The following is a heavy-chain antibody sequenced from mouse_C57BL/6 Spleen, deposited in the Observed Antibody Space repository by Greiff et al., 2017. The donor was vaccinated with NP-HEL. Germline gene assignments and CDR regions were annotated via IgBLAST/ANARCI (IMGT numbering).Heavy chain of an antibody. CDR1: GFTFSSYA. CDR2: ISDGGSYT. D-gene: IGHD2-12*01. J-gene: IGHJ4*01. Sequence: EVNVVESGGGLVKPGGSLKLSCAASGFTFSSYAMSWFRQTPEKRLVWVATISDGGSYTYYPDNVKGRFTISRDNAKNNLYLQMSHLKSEDTAMYYCARDHDETMGFMDYWGQGTSVTVSS. V-gene: IGHV5-4*01. CDR3: ARDHDETMGFMDY.